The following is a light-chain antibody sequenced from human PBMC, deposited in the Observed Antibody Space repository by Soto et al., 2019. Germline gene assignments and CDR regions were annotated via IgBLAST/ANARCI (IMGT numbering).Light chain of an antibody. V-gene: IGKV1-5*03. CDR2: KAS. CDR3: QQYNGT. CDR1: QSISSW. Sequence: IQMPQSPSTLSASVGDRVSITCRASQSISSWLAWYQQKPGKAPKLLIYKASSLESGVPSRFSGSGSGTEFTLTISSLQPDDFATYYCQQYNGTFGQGTKVDIK. J-gene: IGKJ1*01.